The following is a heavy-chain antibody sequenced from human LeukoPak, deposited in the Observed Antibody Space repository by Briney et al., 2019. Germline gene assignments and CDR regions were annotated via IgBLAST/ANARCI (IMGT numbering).Heavy chain of an antibody. J-gene: IGHJ5*02. Sequence: GESLKFSCKGFGCSFTSYWIGWVRQMPGKGLEWMGIIYPGDSDTRNSPSFQGQVAISADNSISTAYLQWSSLKASDTAMYYCARAQPDYDFWSGYYTGGPWFDPWGQGTLVTVSS. V-gene: IGHV5-51*01. D-gene: IGHD3-3*01. CDR3: ARAQPDYDFWSGYYTGGPWFDP. CDR2: IYPGDSDT. CDR1: GCSFTSYW.